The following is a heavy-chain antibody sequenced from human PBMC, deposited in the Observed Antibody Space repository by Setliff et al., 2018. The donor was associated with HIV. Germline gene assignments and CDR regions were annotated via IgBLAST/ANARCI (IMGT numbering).Heavy chain of an antibody. D-gene: IGHD1-26*01. CDR1: GYTFSNYG. CDR2: INAFTGKT. Sequence: GASVKVSCKASGYTFSNYGLSWVRQAPGQGLAWVGWINAFTGKTHYAQDFQGGVTVTTDTSTDTSYMELRSLRSDDTAIYYCAACVLQSGGLTGSYPGGFDYWGQGSLVTVSS. CDR3: AACVLQSGGLTGSYPGGFDY. V-gene: IGHV1-18*01. J-gene: IGHJ4*02.